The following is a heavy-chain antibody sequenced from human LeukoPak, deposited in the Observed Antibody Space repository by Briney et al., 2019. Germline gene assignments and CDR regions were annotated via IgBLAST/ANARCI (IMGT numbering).Heavy chain of an antibody. CDR1: NYYS. Sequence: KPSETLSHTCSVSNYYSWAWIRQAPGKGLEWVGGLDDSGNTYYNPSLKSRLTMSVDTSKNHFSLNLKSVAAADTSVYYCARRLRIGAAEWFDPWGRELWSPSPQ. CDR2: LDDSGNT. D-gene: IGHD2-15*01. J-gene: IGHJ5*02. CDR3: ARRLRIGAAEWFDP. V-gene: IGHV4-38-2*01.